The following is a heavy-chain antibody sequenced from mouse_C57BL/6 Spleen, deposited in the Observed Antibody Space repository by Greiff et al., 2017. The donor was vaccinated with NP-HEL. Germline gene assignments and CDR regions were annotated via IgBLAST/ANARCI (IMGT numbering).Heavy chain of an antibody. Sequence: QVQLKQSGAELVRPGTSVKVSCKASGYAFTNYLIEWVKQRPGQGLEWIGVINPGSGGTNYNEKFKGKATLTADKSSSTAYMQLSSLTSEDSAVYFCARRDYYGYDRAMDYWGQGTSVTVSS. CDR2: INPGSGGT. CDR3: ARRDYYGYDRAMDY. J-gene: IGHJ4*01. V-gene: IGHV1-54*01. D-gene: IGHD2-2*01. CDR1: GYAFTNYL.